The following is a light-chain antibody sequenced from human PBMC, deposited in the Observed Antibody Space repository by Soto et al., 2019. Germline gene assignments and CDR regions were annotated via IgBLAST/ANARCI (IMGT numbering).Light chain of an antibody. J-gene: IGLJ1*01. V-gene: IGLV2-14*01. CDR2: EVS. Sequence: QSVLTQPASVSGSPGQSITISCTGSSSDIGAYNYVSWFQQYPGKAPKLIISEVSNRPSGVSNRFSGSKSGTAASLTISGLQPEDEADYFCFSFTTAWTHVFGTGTKVTVL. CDR3: FSFTTAWTHV. CDR1: SSDIGAYNY.